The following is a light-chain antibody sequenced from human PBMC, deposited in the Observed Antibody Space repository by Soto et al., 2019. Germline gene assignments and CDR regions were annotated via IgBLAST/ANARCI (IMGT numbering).Light chain of an antibody. V-gene: IGKV3-15*01. CDR1: QSVSSN. CDR2: GAS. J-gene: IGKJ4*01. Sequence: DILLAPYRATLSLSPVEIATLSCRASQSVSSNLAWYQQKPGQAPRLLIYGASTRATGIPVRFSGSGSGTEFTLTISSLQSEDFAVYYCQQYYKWPLTFGGGTKVDIK. CDR3: QQYYKWPLT.